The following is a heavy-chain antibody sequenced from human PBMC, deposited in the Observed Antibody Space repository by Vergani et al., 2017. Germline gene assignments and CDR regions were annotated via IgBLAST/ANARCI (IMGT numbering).Heavy chain of an antibody. CDR1: GFTFSTYA. D-gene: IGHD6-13*01. CDR2: ISSDGGST. Sequence: EVQLLESGGGLVQPGGSLRLSCAASGFTFSTYAMTWVRQAPGKGLEWVSTISSDGGSTYYADSVKGRFTISRDNSKNTLSLQMNSLTAEDTAIYYCARSSGHSSSLNWFDPWGQGTLVTVSS. V-gene: IGHV3-23*01. CDR3: ARSSGHSSSLNWFDP. J-gene: IGHJ5*02.